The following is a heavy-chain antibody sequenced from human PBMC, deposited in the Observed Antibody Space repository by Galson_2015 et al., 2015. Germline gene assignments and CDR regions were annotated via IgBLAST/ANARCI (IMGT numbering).Heavy chain of an antibody. V-gene: IGHV2-70*01. Sequence: PALVKPTQTLTLTCTFSGSSLSTSGMCVSWIRQPPGKALEWLALIDWDDDKYYSTSLKTRLAISKDTSKNQVVLTTTNMDPVDTATYYRARMRTDPLYGMDVWGQGTTVTVSS. J-gene: IGHJ6*02. CDR1: GSSLSTSGMC. CDR2: IDWDDDK. CDR3: ARMRTDPLYGMDV.